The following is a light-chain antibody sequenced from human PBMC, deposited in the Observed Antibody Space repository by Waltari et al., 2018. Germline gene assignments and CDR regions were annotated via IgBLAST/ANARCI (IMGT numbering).Light chain of an antibody. CDR3: LQDYSYPLT. J-gene: IGKJ1*01. Sequence: AIQMTPSPSSLSASVGDRVTITCRASQGIGEDLGWYQQRPGKAPKLLIYAASTLQTGVPSRFSGSGSGTDFTLTISSLQSEDFATYYCLQDYSYPLTFGQGTKVEI. CDR2: AAS. V-gene: IGKV1-6*02. CDR1: QGIGED.